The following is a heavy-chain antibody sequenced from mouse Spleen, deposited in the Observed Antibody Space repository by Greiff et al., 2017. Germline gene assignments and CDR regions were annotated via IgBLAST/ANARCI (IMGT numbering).Heavy chain of an antibody. D-gene: IGHD2-4*01. Sequence: EVQLQQSVAELVRPGASVKLSCTASGFNIKNTYMHWVKQRPEQGLEWIGRIDPANGNTKYAPKFQGKATITADTSSNTAYPQLSSLTSEDTAIYYCASDEGLRPWYFDVWGAGTTVTVSS. J-gene: IGHJ1*01. CDR1: GFNIKNTY. V-gene: IGHV14-3*01. CDR3: ASDEGLRPWYFDV. CDR2: IDPANGNT.